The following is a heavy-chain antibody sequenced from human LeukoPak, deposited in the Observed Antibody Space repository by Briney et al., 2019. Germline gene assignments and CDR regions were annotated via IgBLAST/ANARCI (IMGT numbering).Heavy chain of an antibody. J-gene: IGHJ4*02. CDR3: ARDFSGGSGWYDVHGY. CDR2: ISPYNENR. CDR1: GYTFIRNG. Sequence: ASVKVSCKASGYTFIRNGISWVRQAPGQGLEWMGWISPYNENRKYLQKLQGRVTLSTDTSTSTAYMELRSLTSDDTAVYYCARDFSGGSGWYDVHGYWGQGTLVTVSS. V-gene: IGHV1-18*01. D-gene: IGHD6-19*01.